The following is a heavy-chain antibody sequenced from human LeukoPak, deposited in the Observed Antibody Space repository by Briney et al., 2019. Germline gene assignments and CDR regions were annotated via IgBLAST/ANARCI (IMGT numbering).Heavy chain of an antibody. CDR3: AKDGAVDYDILTGYYVY. Sequence: GGSLRLSCAASGFTFSSYAMSWVRQAPGKGLGWVSAISGSGGSTYYADSVKGRFTISRDNSKNTLYLQMNSLRAEDTAVYYCAKDGAVDYDILTGYYVYWGQGTLVTVSS. V-gene: IGHV3-23*01. D-gene: IGHD3-9*01. CDR2: ISGSGGST. J-gene: IGHJ4*02. CDR1: GFTFSSYA.